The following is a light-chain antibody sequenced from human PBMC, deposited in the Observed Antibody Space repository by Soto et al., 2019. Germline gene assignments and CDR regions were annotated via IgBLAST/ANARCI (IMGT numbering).Light chain of an antibody. CDR3: SSYTCIDTWV. V-gene: IGLV2-14*03. CDR2: DVS. CDR1: SSDVGGYNY. J-gene: IGLJ1*01. Sequence: QSALTQPASVSGSPGQSITITCTGTSSDVGGYNYVSWYQQHPGKAPKVLISDVSNRPSGISNRFSGSKSGNTASLTISGLQAEDEADYYCSSYTCIDTWVFGTGTKVTVL.